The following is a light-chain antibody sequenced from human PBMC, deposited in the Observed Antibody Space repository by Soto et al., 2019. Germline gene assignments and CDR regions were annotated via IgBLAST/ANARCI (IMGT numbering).Light chain of an antibody. V-gene: IGKV3-20*01. Sequence: EIVLTQSPGPLSLSPGERATLSCRASQSVSSSYLAWYQQKPGQAPRLLIYGASSRATGIPGRFSGSGSGTDFTLTISRLAPEDFAVYSCQQYGRSPFTFGPGTKVDIK. J-gene: IGKJ3*01. CDR2: GAS. CDR1: QSVSSSY. CDR3: QQYGRSPFT.